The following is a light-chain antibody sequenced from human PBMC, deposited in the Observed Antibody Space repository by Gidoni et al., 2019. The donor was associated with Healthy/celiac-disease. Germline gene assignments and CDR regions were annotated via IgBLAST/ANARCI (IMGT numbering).Light chain of an antibody. V-gene: IGKV4-1*01. Sequence: DIVMTQSPDSLAVSLGERATIHSKSSQSVLYSSNNKNYLAWYQQKPGQPPKLLIYWASTRESGVPDRFSGSGSGTDFTLTISSLQAEDVAVYYCQQYDSTPRTFGQGTKVEIK. CDR1: QSVLYSSNNKNY. CDR3: QQYDSTPRT. CDR2: WAS. J-gene: IGKJ1*01.